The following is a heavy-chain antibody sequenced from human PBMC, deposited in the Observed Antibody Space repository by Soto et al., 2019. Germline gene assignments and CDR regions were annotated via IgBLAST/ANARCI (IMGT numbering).Heavy chain of an antibody. CDR1: AFTFSTYA. D-gene: IGHD3-10*02. J-gene: IGHJ4*02. CDR2: LTGSGDYV. CDR3: AKYLLPMFHYFAY. V-gene: IGHV3-23*01. Sequence: EGSLRLSCAASAFTFSTYAMTWVRQAPGEGLEWVSSLTGSGDYVYYADSVRGRFTISRDNSRNTLYLQMNSLRAEDTAVYYCAKYLLPMFHYFAYSGQGSLVTDAS.